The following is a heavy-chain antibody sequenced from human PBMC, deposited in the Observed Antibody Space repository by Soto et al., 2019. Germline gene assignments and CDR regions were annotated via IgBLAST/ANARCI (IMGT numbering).Heavy chain of an antibody. CDR3: ARDQEAGSFFPYYYGMDV. CDR1: GFTFSSYE. J-gene: IGHJ6*02. CDR2: ISSSGSTI. Sequence: GGSLRLSCATSGFTFSSYEMNWVRQAPGKGLEWVSYISSSGSTIYYADPVKGRFTISRDNAKNSLYLQMDSLRAEDTAVYYCARDQEAGSFFPYYYGMDVWGQGTTVTVSS. D-gene: IGHD6-13*01. V-gene: IGHV3-48*03.